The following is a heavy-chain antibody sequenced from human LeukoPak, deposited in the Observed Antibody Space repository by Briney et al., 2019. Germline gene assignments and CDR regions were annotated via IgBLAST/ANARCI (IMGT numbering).Heavy chain of an antibody. Sequence: PSETLSLTCAVYGESFSGYYWSWIRQPPGKGLEWIGEINHSGSTNYNPSLKSRVTISVDTSKNQFSLKLSSVTAADTAVYYCARGWGYSYGLSVENWFDPWGQGTLVTVSS. D-gene: IGHD5-18*01. CDR1: GESFSGYY. J-gene: IGHJ5*02. CDR3: ARGWGYSYGLSVENWFDP. CDR2: INHSGST. V-gene: IGHV4-34*01.